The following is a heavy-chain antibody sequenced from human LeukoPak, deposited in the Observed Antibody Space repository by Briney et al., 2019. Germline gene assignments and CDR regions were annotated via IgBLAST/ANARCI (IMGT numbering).Heavy chain of an antibody. D-gene: IGHD6-13*01. V-gene: IGHV4-30-4*08. CDR3: ASYSIAAASWFDP. CDR1: GGSISSGDYY. Sequence: PSETLSLTCTVSGGSISSGDYYWSWIRQPPGKGLEWIGYIYYSGSTYYNPSLKSRVTISVDTSKNQSSLKLSSVTAADTAVYYCASYSIAAASWFDPWGQGTLVTVSS. J-gene: IGHJ5*02. CDR2: IYYSGST.